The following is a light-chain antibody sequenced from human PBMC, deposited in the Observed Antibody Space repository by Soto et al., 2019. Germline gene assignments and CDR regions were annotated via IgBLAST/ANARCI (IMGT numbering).Light chain of an antibody. J-gene: IGLJ1*01. CDR1: STDVGGYNY. CDR3: SSYTSSSPYV. V-gene: IGLV2-14*01. Sequence: QSSVKQRAGVSGTPGQSITIYCTRSSTDVGGYNYVSWYQQHPGKAPKVMIYEVSNRPSGVSNRFSGSKSGNTASLTISGLQAEDEADYYCSSYTSSSPYVFGTGPNVT. CDR2: EVS.